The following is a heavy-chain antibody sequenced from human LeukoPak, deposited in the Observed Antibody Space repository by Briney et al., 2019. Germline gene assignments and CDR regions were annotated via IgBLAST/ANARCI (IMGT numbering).Heavy chain of an antibody. J-gene: IGHJ5*02. V-gene: IGHV4-61*02. CDR2: IYTSGST. CDR1: GGSISSGSYY. D-gene: IGHD3-3*01. CDR3: ARVQYDFWSGYPLGWFDP. Sequence: NPSETLSLTCTVSGGSISSGSYYWSWIRQPAGKGLEWIGRIYTSGSTNYNPSLKSRVTISVDTSKNQFSLKLSSVTAADTAVYYCARVQYDFWSGYPLGWFDPGGQGTLVTVSS.